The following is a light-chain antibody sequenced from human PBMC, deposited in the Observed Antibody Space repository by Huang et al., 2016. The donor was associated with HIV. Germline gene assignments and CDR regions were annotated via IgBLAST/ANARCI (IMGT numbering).Light chain of an antibody. CDR1: QSLLKGSNNKNY. CDR2: WAS. CDR3: HQYYTTLRT. Sequence: DIVMTQSPDSLVVSLGERATINCKSSQSLLKGSNNKNYLAWYQQKAGPPPKLLIYWASTRGSGVPDRVSGSGSGTDFTLTISSLQAEDVAVYYCHQYYTTLRTFGQGTKVEV. J-gene: IGKJ1*01. V-gene: IGKV4-1*01.